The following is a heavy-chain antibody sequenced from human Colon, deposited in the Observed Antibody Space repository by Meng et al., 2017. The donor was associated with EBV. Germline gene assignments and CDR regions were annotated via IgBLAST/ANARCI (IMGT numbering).Heavy chain of an antibody. V-gene: IGHV4-34*01. D-gene: IGHD1-20*01. Sequence: QPWCAGLLNPLGLLSLTAPGYGRSYSDSHSALLRLPPTTWREWIGQINHSGSTNYNPYLKSRDTMSVDTSKIQFSLELSSVSSVDTAVYYCAKLSRPPYYNWNDGSQAYFDYWGQGTLVTVSS. CDR3: AKLSRPPYYNWNDGSQAYFDY. CDR1: GRSYSDSH. CDR2: INHSGST. J-gene: IGHJ4*02.